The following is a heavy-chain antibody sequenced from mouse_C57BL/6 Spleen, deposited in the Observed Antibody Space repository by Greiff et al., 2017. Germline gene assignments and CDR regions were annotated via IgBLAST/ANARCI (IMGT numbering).Heavy chain of an antibody. CDR1: GYSFTGYY. CDR2: INPSTGGT. D-gene: IGHD2-3*01. Sequence: EVQLQQSGPELVKPGASVKISCKASGYSFTGYYMNWVKQSPEKSLEWIGEINPSTGGTTYNQKFKAKATLTVYKSSSTAYMQLKSLTSEDSAVYYCAKGWLRNFDVWGTGTTVTVSS. CDR3: AKGWLRNFDV. V-gene: IGHV1-42*01. J-gene: IGHJ1*03.